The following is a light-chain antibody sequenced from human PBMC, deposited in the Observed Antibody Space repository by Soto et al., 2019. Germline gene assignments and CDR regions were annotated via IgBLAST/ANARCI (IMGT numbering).Light chain of an antibody. CDR1: QSVSSY. Sequence: EIVLTQSPATLSLSPGERATLSCRASQSVSSYLAWYQQKPGQAPRLLIYDASNRATGIPARFSGSGSGTDFTLTISSLEPEDFAVYYCQHRSNWPPGAYTFGQGTKLEIK. CDR3: QHRSNWPPGAYT. CDR2: DAS. V-gene: IGKV3-11*01. J-gene: IGKJ2*01.